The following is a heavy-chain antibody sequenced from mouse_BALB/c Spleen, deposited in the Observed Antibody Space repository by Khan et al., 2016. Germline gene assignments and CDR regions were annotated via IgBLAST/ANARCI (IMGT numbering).Heavy chain of an antibody. J-gene: IGHJ4*01. CDR2: IHYSDST. CDR1: GYSITSGYS. V-gene: IGHV3-1*02. CDR3: ARNSYYSIDY. Sequence: EVQLKESGPDLVKPSQSLSLTCTVTGYSITSGYSWHWIRQFPGNKLEWMGYIHYSDSTNYNPSLTSRISITRDTSKNQFFLQLNSVTTEDTATCYGARNSYYSIDYWGQGTSVTSSS.